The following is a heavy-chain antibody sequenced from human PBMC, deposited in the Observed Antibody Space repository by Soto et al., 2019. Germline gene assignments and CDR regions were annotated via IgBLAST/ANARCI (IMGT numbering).Heavy chain of an antibody. Sequence: EVQRVESGGDLVQPGGSLRLSCAASGFNFSSYSMNWVRQAPGKGLEWASYISGSSSSIYHADSVKGRFTISRDNAKNSVYLQMNSLRDEDTAVYYCAREFAGAVDYWGQGTLVTVSS. CDR2: ISGSSSSI. CDR1: GFNFSSYS. CDR3: AREFAGAVDY. J-gene: IGHJ4*02. V-gene: IGHV3-48*02. D-gene: IGHD3-16*01.